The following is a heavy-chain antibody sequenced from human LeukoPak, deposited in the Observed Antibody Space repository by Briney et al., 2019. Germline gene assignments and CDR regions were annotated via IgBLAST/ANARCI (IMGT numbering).Heavy chain of an antibody. D-gene: IGHD2-15*01. Sequence: SVKVSCKASGGTFSSYAISWVRQAPGQGLEWMGGIIPIFGTANYAQKFQGRVTITADKSTSTAYMELSSLRSEDTAVYYCARDQYCSGGSCYPGGHWFDPWGQGTLVTVSS. V-gene: IGHV1-69*06. J-gene: IGHJ5*02. CDR2: IIPIFGTA. CDR1: GGTFSSYA. CDR3: ARDQYCSGGSCYPGGHWFDP.